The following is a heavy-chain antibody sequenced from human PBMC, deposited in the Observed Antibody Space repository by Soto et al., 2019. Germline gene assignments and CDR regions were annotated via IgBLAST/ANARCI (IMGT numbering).Heavy chain of an antibody. J-gene: IGHJ6*02. Sequence: GGSLRLSCAASGFTFSSYSMNWVRQAPGKGLEWVSSISSSSSYIYYADSVKGRFTISRDNAKNSLYLQMNSLRAEDTAVYYCARVTGGPYSSSWYNYYYYGMDVWGQGTTVTV. CDR3: ARVTGGPYSSSWYNYYYYGMDV. V-gene: IGHV3-21*01. CDR1: GFTFSSYS. CDR2: ISSSSSYI. D-gene: IGHD6-13*01.